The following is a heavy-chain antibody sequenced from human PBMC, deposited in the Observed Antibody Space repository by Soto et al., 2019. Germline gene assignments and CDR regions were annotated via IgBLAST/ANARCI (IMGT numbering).Heavy chain of an antibody. Sequence: GGSLRLSCAASGFTFSTDVLNWVRQAPGKALEWVSTITGGGTTSYAESVEGRFTLSRDNSKNTLFLQMNSLRVEDTAVYYCATGQRGYTFGPFDSWGQGTLVTVSS. J-gene: IGHJ4*02. CDR2: ITGGGTT. V-gene: IGHV3-23*01. D-gene: IGHD5-18*01. CDR1: GFTFSTDV. CDR3: ATGQRGYTFGPFDS.